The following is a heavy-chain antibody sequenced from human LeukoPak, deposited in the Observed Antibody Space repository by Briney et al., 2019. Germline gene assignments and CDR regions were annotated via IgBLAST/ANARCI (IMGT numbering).Heavy chain of an antibody. CDR2: SNAANGYT. Sequence: ASVKVSCNATGYTFPNYAIHWVRQPPGQRLEWIGWSNAANGYTKYSQEFRGRVTITRDTSASTPYMELSSLRSEDMAVYYCARGTRDLGFDYRGQGALVTVSS. CDR3: ARGTRDLGFDY. J-gene: IGHJ4*02. D-gene: IGHD5-24*01. CDR1: GYTFPNYA. V-gene: IGHV1-3*02.